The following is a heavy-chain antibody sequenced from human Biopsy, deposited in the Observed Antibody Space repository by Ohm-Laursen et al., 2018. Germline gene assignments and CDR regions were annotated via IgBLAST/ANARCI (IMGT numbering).Heavy chain of an antibody. CDR1: GFSFSNYG. CDR2: LTWNSANI. CDR3: VRDSTLDY. J-gene: IGHJ4*02. Sequence: SLRLSCAASGFSFSNYGMHWVWKCLGQGLERVSGLTWNSANIGYADSVKGRFTISRDNARNSLFLEMSSLREEDTGLYHWVRDSTLDYWGQGTLVTVSS. V-gene: IGHV3-9*01.